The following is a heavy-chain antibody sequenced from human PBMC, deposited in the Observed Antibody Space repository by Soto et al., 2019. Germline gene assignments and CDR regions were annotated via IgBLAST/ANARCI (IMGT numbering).Heavy chain of an antibody. V-gene: IGHV4-34*01. Sequence: SETLSLTCAVYGGSFIGYYWSWIRQPPGKGLEWIGEINHSGSTNYNPSLKSRVTISVDTSKNQFSLKLSSVTAADTAVYYCASVNWGPFDYWGQGTLVTVSS. CDR2: INHSGST. D-gene: IGHD7-27*01. J-gene: IGHJ4*02. CDR1: GGSFIGYY. CDR3: ASVNWGPFDY.